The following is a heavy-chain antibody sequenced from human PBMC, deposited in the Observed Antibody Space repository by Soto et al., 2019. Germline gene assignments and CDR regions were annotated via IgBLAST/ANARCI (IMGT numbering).Heavy chain of an antibody. Sequence: QVQLVESGGGVVQPGRSLRLSCAASGFIFSSYGIDWVRQAPGKGLEWVAVIWYDGSHRYYADSVKGRFTISRDMSENTVYLQMDSLRVEDTAVYYCARDGHSGYAGLDYWGQGALVTVS. V-gene: IGHV3-33*01. CDR1: GFIFSSYG. CDR2: IWYDGSHR. J-gene: IGHJ4*02. D-gene: IGHD5-12*01. CDR3: ARDGHSGYAGLDY.